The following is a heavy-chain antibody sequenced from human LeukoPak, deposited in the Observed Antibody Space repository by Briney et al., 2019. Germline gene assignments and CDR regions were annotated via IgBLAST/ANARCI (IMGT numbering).Heavy chain of an antibody. V-gene: IGHV4-59*01. J-gene: IGHJ6*02. CDR2: IYYSGST. CDR1: GGSISSYY. Sequence: SETLSLTCTVSGGSISSYYWGWIRQPPGKGLEWIGYIYYSGSTNYNPSLKSRVTISVDTSKNQFSLKLSSVTAADTAVYYCAREVSTMVRGVIGLMDVWGQGTTVTVSS. CDR3: AREVSTMVRGVIGLMDV. D-gene: IGHD3-10*01.